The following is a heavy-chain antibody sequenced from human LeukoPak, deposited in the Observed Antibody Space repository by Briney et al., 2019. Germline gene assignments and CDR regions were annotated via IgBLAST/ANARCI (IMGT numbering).Heavy chain of an antibody. V-gene: IGHV4-34*01. J-gene: IGHJ4*02. CDR2: INHSGST. CDR3: ASPWDF. Sequence: SETLSLTCTVYGVSFSDYYWGWICQPPGKGLEWIGEINHSGSTNYNPSLKSRVTISVNTSKNQFSLNLTSVTAADTAVYYCASPWDFWGQGTLVTVSS. CDR1: GVSFSDYY.